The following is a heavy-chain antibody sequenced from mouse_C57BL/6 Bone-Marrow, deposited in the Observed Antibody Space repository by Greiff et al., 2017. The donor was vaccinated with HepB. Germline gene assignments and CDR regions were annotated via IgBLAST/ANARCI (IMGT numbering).Heavy chain of an antibody. CDR3: ASELYDGYSYWYFDV. CDR2: ISYDGSN. D-gene: IGHD2-3*01. CDR1: GYSITSGYY. Sequence: EVQVVESGPGLVKPSQSLSLTCSVTGYSITSGYYWNWIRQFPGNKLEWMGYISYDGSNNYNPSLKNRISITRDTSKNQFFLKLNSVTTEDTATYYCASELYDGYSYWYFDVWGTGTTVTVSS. J-gene: IGHJ1*03. V-gene: IGHV3-6*01.